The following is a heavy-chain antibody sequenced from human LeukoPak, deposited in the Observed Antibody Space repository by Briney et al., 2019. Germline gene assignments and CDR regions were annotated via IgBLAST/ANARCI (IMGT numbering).Heavy chain of an antibody. J-gene: IGHJ3*02. Sequence: SETLSLTCTVSGGSLSSYYWSWIRQPPGEGLEWIGYIYYSGSTNYNPSLKSRVTISVDTSKNQFSLKLSSVTAADTAVYYCARDLAAAGTVDIWGQGTMVTVSS. V-gene: IGHV4-59*01. CDR1: GGSLSSYY. CDR2: IYYSGST. D-gene: IGHD6-13*01. CDR3: ARDLAAAGTVDI.